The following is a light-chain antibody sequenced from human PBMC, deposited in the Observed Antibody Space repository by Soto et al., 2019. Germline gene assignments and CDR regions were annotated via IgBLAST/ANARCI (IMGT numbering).Light chain of an antibody. CDR3: QQLDSYPIT. Sequence: DIQLTQSPSFLSASIGDRVTITCRASQGITNYLAWYQQKAGKAPKLLIYDASTLQSGVPSSVSGSGSGTEFTLTISSLQPEDFATYYCQQLDSYPITFGQGTRLEIK. CDR1: QGITNY. CDR2: DAS. V-gene: IGKV1-9*01. J-gene: IGKJ5*01.